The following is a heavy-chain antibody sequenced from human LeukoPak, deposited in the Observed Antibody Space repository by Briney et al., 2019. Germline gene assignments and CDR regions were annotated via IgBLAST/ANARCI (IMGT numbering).Heavy chain of an antibody. Sequence: RGSLRLSCAASGFTFSSYWMHWVRHVPGKGLVWVSGINTDGSSRSYADSVKGRFTISRDNAKNTLYLQMNSLRAEDTAVYYCARDHSSWEVPSDYWGQGTLVTVSS. CDR1: GFTFSSYW. J-gene: IGHJ4*02. CDR2: INTDGSSR. CDR3: ARDHSSWEVPSDY. V-gene: IGHV3-74*01. D-gene: IGHD6-13*01.